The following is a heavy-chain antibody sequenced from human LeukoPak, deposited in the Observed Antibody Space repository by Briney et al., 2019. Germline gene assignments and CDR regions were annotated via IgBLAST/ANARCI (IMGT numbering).Heavy chain of an antibody. CDR1: GRAISSGGFH. V-gene: IGHV4-31*03. D-gene: IGHD3-10*01. CDR2: IFYGGST. Sequence: SQPLSLTCTVSGRAISSGGFHWSWIRQHPGKGLQRIRYIFYGGSTYYNPSLKSRVTISVDTSKNQFSLRLSSVTAADTAVYYCARSGWFGGTYYYYMDVWGKGTTVTVSS. CDR3: ARSGWFGGTYYYYMDV. J-gene: IGHJ6*03.